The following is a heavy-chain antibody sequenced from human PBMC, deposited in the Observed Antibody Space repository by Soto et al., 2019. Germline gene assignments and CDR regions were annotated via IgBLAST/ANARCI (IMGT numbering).Heavy chain of an antibody. D-gene: IGHD6-6*01. CDR3: ARRARPDFYYMDV. V-gene: IGHV3-64*01. CDR2: LSSNGVGT. J-gene: IGHJ6*03. Sequence: EVQLAESGGGLAQPGGSLRLSCAASGFNLSGYAMDWVRQAPGKGLEYVSGLSSNGVGTYYANSVQGRFTISRDNSKNTVYLQMGSLRPEDMAVYYCARRARPDFYYMDVWGKGTTVTVSS. CDR1: GFNLSGYA.